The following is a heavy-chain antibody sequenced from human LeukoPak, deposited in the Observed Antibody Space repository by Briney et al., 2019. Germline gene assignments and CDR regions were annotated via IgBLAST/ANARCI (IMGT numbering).Heavy chain of an antibody. CDR2: INSDGSST. CDR1: GFTFSSYW. Sequence: GGSLRLSCAASGFTFSSYWMHWVRQAPGKGLVWVSRINSDGSSTSYADSVKGRFTISRDNAKNTLYPQMNSLRAEDTAVYYCARDSRVYYGGNLTPDYWGQGTLVTVSS. J-gene: IGHJ4*02. V-gene: IGHV3-74*01. CDR3: ARDSRVYYGGNLTPDY. D-gene: IGHD4-23*01.